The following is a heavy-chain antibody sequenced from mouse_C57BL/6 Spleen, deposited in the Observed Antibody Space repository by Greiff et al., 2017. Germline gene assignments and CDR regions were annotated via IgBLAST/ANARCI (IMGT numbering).Heavy chain of an antibody. D-gene: IGHD1-1*01. CDR2: IDPETGGT. J-gene: IGHJ4*01. CDR3: TRRRTTVVVGDY. CDR1: GYTFTDYE. V-gene: IGHV1-15*01. Sequence: QVQLQQSGAELVRPGASVTLSCKASGYTFTDYEMHWVKQTPVHGLEWMGAIDPETGGTAYNQKFKGKAILTADKSSSTAYMELRSLTSEDSAVYYCTRRRTTVVVGDYWGQGTSVTVSS.